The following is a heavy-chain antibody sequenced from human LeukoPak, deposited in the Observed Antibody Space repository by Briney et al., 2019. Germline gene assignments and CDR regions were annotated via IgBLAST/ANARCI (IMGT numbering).Heavy chain of an antibody. CDR1: GGSITSGGYY. CDR3: ARAYGSGSASNRYFDY. J-gene: IGHJ4*02. D-gene: IGHD3-10*01. Sequence: SRTLSLTCTVSGGSITSGGYYWSWIRQHPDKGLVWIGYIYSSGTTFFNPSLKSRLTISLDMSEHQFSLNLKSVTAADTAIYYCARAYGSGSASNRYFDYWGQGALVTVSS. V-gene: IGHV4-31*03. CDR2: IYSSGTT.